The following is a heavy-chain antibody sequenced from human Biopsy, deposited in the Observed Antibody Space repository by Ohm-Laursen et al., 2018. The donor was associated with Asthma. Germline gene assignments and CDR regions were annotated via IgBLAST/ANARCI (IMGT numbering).Heavy chain of an antibody. J-gene: IGHJ1*01. V-gene: IGHV3-7*01. D-gene: IGHD3-3*02. CDR3: ARTFHFWSPYHAEHYQL. CDR2: IKHDGSEK. CDR1: GFTFGAYC. Sequence: GSLRLSCAASGFTFGAYCMSWVRQVPGQGLEWVANIKHDGSEKNHVDSLKGRFTISRDNAKNSLYLQMNSRRAEDTAVYYCARTFHFWSPYHAEHYQLWGQGTLVTVSS.